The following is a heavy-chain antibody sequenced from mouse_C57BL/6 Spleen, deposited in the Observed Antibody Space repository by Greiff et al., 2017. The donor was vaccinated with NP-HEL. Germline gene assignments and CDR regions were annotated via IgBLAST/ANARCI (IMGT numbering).Heavy chain of an antibody. J-gene: IGHJ1*03. CDR3: ARAPPTGVAVNWYFDV. CDR1: GFSLTSYG. Sequence: VQLQQSGPGLVQPSQSLSITCTVSGFSLTSYGVHWVRQSPGKGLEWLGVIWSGGSTDYNAAFISRLSISKDNSKSQVFLIMNSLQADDTAIYYCARAPPTGVAVNWYFDVWGTGTTVTVSS. V-gene: IGHV2-2*01. D-gene: IGHD1-1*01. CDR2: IWSGGST.